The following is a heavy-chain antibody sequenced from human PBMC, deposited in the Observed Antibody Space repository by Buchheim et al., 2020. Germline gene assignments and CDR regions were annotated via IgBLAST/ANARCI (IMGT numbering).Heavy chain of an antibody. J-gene: IGHJ4*02. CDR1: GGSFSGYY. CDR3: ARVEEREYSSSSLGDSFRIFDY. D-gene: IGHD6-6*01. Sequence: QVQLQQWGAGLLKPSETLSLTCAVYGGSFSGYYWSWIRQPPGKGLEWIGEINHSGSTNYNPSLKSRVTISVDTSKNQFSLKLSSVTAADTAVYYCARVEEREYSSSSLGDSFRIFDYWGQGTL. CDR2: INHSGST. V-gene: IGHV4-34*01.